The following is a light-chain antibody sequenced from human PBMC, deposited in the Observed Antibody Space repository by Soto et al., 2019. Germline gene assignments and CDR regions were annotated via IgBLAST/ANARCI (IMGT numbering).Light chain of an antibody. CDR1: SSNIGAGYD. CDR3: QSYDSSLSGDV. Sequence: QSVLTQPTSVSGAPGQRVTISCTGSSSNIGAGYDVHWYQQLPGTAPKLLIYGNSNRPSGVPDRCSGSKSGTSASLAITGLLAEDEADYYCQSYDSSLSGDVFGTGTKVTVL. J-gene: IGLJ1*01. V-gene: IGLV1-40*01. CDR2: GNS.